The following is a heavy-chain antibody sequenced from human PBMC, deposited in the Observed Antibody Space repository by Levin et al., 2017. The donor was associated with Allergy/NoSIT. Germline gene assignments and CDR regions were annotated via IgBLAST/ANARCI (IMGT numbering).Heavy chain of an antibody. CDR2: IKQDGSEK. V-gene: IGHV3-7*01. Sequence: RGESLKISCAASGFTFSSYWMSWVRQAPGKGLEWVANIKQDGSEKYYVDSVKGRFTISRDNAKNSLYLQMNSLRAEDTAVYYCARDWGPSGWYQMRYGMDVWGQGTTVTVSS. J-gene: IGHJ6*02. CDR3: ARDWGPSGWYQMRYGMDV. CDR1: GFTFSSYW. D-gene: IGHD6-19*01.